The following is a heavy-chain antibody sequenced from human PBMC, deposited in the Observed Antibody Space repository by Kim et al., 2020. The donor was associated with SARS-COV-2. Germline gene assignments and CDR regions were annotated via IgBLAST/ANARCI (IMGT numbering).Heavy chain of an antibody. J-gene: IGHJ4*02. Sequence: GGSLRLSCAASGFTFSSYAMHWVRQAPGKGLEWVAVISYDGSNKYYADSVKGRFTISRDNSKNTLYLQMNSLRAEDTAVYYCARDPVPSPGMVRGVSPSLDYWGQGTLVTVSS. D-gene: IGHD3-10*01. CDR3: ARDPVPSPGMVRGVSPSLDY. CDR2: ISYDGSNK. V-gene: IGHV3-30*04. CDR1: GFTFSSYA.